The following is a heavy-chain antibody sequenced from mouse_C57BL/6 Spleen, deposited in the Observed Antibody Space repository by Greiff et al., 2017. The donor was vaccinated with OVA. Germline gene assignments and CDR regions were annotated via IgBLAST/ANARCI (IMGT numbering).Heavy chain of an antibody. CDR1: GSTFTSYW. CDR3: ARGTTVVPDYFDY. V-gene: IGHV1-69*01. Sequence: QVQLQQPGAELVMPGASVKLSCKASGSTFTSYWMHWVKQRPGQGLEWIGEIDPSDSYTNYNQKFKGKSTLTVDKSSSTAYMQLSSLTSEDSAVYYCARGTTVVPDYFDYWGQGTTLTVFS. J-gene: IGHJ2*01. CDR2: IDPSDSYT. D-gene: IGHD1-1*01.